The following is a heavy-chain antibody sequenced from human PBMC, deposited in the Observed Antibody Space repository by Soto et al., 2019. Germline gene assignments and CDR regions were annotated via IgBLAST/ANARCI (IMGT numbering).Heavy chain of an antibody. CDR3: ARGVATIGP. D-gene: IGHD5-12*01. Sequence: SETLSLTCSVSGDSIGSYYRSWILQPPGKGLEWIGYIYYSGSTNYNPSFKSRVTISVDTPKNQFSLKLTSVTAADTAVYYCARGVATIGPWGQGTLVTVSS. CDR2: IYYSGST. J-gene: IGHJ5*02. CDR1: GDSIGSYY. V-gene: IGHV4-59*01.